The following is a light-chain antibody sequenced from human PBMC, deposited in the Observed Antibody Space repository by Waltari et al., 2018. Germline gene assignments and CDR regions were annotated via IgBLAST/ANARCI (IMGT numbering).Light chain of an antibody. CDR2: DVY. CDR3: SSYTSRGVV. CDR1: GSDVGGYDY. V-gene: IGLV2-14*01. Sequence: QSALTQPASVSGSPGQAIIISCTGTGSDVGGYDYVSWYKQYPGKAPRLIIYDVYNRPLGVSNRFTGSKSDNTASLTISGLQDEDESVNYCSSYTSRGVVFGGGKKLTVL. J-gene: IGLJ2*01.